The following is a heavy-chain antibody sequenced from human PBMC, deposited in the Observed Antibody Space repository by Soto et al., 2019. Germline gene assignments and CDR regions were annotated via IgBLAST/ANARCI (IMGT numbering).Heavy chain of an antibody. J-gene: IGHJ4*02. V-gene: IGHV4-34*01. CDR2: INHSGST. CDR1: GGSFSGYY. CDR3: ATSYYDFWSGYYPIFDY. Sequence: PSETLSLTCAVYGGSFSGYYWSWIRQPPGKGLEWIGEINHSGSTNYNPSLKSRVTISVDTSKNQFSLKLSSVTAADTAVYYCATSYYDFWSGYYPIFDYWGQGTLVTVSS. D-gene: IGHD3-3*01.